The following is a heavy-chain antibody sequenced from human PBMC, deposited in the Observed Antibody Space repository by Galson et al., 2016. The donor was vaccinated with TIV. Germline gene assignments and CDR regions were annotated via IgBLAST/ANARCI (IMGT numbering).Heavy chain of an antibody. J-gene: IGHJ6*02. CDR1: GLSVSINY. D-gene: IGHD1-26*01. V-gene: IGHV3-66*02. CDR3: ARDRIVDATYYYYYYGMDV. Sequence: SLRLSCAASGLSVSINYMTWVRQVPGKGLEWVSLISDGGKTYYPDSVKGRFTISRDNSKNTLYLRMNSLRVEDTGVYYCARDRIVDATYYYYYYGMDVWGQGAAVTVSS. CDR2: ISDGGKT.